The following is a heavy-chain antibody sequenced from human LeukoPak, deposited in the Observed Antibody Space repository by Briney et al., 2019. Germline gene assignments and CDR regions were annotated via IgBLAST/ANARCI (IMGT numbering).Heavy chain of an antibody. CDR3: ARARNSGYDYLLGSPFDY. V-gene: IGHV1-69*05. D-gene: IGHD5-12*01. CDR2: IIPIFDTA. Sequence: ASVKVSCKASGGTFSSYAISWVRQAPGQGLEWMGGIIPIFDTANYAQKFQGTVTITTDDTTSTAYMELSSLRSEDRAVYDCARARNSGYDYLLGSPFDYWGQGTLVTVSS. J-gene: IGHJ4*02. CDR1: GGTFSSYA.